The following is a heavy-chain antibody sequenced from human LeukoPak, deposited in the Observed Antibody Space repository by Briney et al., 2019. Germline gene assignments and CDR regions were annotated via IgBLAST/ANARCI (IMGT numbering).Heavy chain of an antibody. CDR2: IYHSGST. D-gene: IGHD2-15*01. V-gene: IGHV4-38-2*01. J-gene: IGHJ4*02. CDR1: GYSISSGYY. CDR3: ASLRYCSGGSCQHFDY. Sequence: PSETLSLTCAVSGYSISSGYYWGWIRQPPGKGLEWIGSIYHSGSTYYNPSLKSRVTISVDTSKNQFSLKLSSVTAADTVVYYCASLRYCSGGSCQHFDYWGQGTLVTVSS.